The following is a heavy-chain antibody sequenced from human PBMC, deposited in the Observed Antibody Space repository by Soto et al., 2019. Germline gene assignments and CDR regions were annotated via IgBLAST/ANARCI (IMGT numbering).Heavy chain of an antibody. D-gene: IGHD6-13*01. CDR2: TYYRSKWYN. Sequence: QALSLICAISGGSVSSNSAACNWIRQSPSRGLEWLGRTYYRSKWYNDYAVSVKSRITINPDTSKNQFSLQLNSVTPEDTAVYYCARDRVAAAGTNFDYWGQGTLVTVSS. CDR3: ARDRVAAAGTNFDY. J-gene: IGHJ4*02. V-gene: IGHV6-1*01. CDR1: GGSVSSNSAA.